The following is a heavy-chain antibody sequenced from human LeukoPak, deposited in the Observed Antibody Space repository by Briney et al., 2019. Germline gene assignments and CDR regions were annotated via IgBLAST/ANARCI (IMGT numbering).Heavy chain of an antibody. J-gene: IGHJ4*02. CDR2: ISSDGNDK. CDR1: GFTFSGFP. Sequence: PGTSLRLSCAGSGFTFSGFPMHWVRHAPGRGLEWVAFISSDGNDKFYAESVKGRFTISRDNSKKTLYLQMTSLRTEDTAVYYCARDPSYYYDSSGYLPIDIWGQGTRVTVSS. V-gene: IGHV3-30-3*01. CDR3: ARDPSYYYDSSGYLPIDI. D-gene: IGHD3-22*01.